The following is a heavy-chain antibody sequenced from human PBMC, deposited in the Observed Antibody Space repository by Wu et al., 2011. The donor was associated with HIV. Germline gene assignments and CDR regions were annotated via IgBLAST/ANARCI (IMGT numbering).Heavy chain of an antibody. CDR1: GYTFTGYY. J-gene: IGHJ4*02. Sequence: QVQLVQSGAEVKKPGASVKVSCETSGYTFTGYYLHWVRQAPGQGLEWMGWINPNSGGTHYAQKFQGRVTMTRDTSINTAYMELSSLKSDDTAVYYCARDWGGTLVVYLLDSWGQGTLVTVSS. CDR2: INPNSGGT. V-gene: IGHV1-2*02. D-gene: IGHD2-8*02. CDR3: ARDWGGTLVVYLLDS.